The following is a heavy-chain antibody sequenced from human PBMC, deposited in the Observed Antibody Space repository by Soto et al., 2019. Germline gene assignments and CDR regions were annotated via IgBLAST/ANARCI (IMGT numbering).Heavy chain of an antibody. V-gene: IGHV3-53*01. CDR2: IYSGGST. CDR3: ARAASKGSSGWYGVSDY. D-gene: IGHD6-19*01. CDR1: GFTVSINY. Sequence: GGSLRLSCAASGFTVSINYMSWVRHAPGKGLEWVSVIYSGGSTYYADSVKGRFTISRDNSKNTLYLQMNSLRAEDTAVYYCARAASKGSSGWYGVSDYWGQGTLVTVSS. J-gene: IGHJ4*02.